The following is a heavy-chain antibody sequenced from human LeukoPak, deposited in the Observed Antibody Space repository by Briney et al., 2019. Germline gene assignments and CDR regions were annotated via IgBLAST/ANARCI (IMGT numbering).Heavy chain of an antibody. V-gene: IGHV3-53*05. Sequence: GGSLRLSCAASGFTVSSNYMSWVRQAPGKGPEWVSVIYSGGTTYYADSVKGRFTISRDDSKNTLYLQMNSLRAEDTAVYYCARDGIASRYYFYDMDVWGQGTTVTVSS. J-gene: IGHJ6*02. CDR3: ARDGIASRYYFYDMDV. D-gene: IGHD3-3*02. CDR2: IYSGGTT. CDR1: GFTVSSNY.